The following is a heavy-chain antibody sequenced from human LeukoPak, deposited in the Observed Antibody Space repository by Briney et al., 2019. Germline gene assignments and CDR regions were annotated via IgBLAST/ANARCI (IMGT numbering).Heavy chain of an antibody. D-gene: IGHD1-26*01. CDR3: ARDHEWELRGDAFDI. J-gene: IGHJ3*02. CDR2: ISYDGSNK. Sequence: GGSLRLSCAASGFTFSSYAMHWVRQAPGKGLEWVAVISYDGSNKYYADSVKGRFTISRDNSKNTLYLQMNSLRAEDTAVYYCARDHEWELRGDAFDIWGQGTMVTVSS. V-gene: IGHV3-30*04. CDR1: GFTFSSYA.